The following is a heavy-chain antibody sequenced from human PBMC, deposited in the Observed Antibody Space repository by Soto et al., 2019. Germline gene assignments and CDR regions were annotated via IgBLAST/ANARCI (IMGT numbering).Heavy chain of an antibody. Sequence: ASVKVSCKASGYTFTGYYMHWVRQAPGQGLEWMGWINPNSGGTNYAQKFQGWVTMTRDTSISTAYMELSRLRSDDTAVYYCARGDGNTVTALPFDPWGQGTLVTVSS. CDR3: ARGDGNTVTALPFDP. CDR2: INPNSGGT. J-gene: IGHJ5*02. CDR1: GYTFTGYY. D-gene: IGHD4-17*01. V-gene: IGHV1-2*04.